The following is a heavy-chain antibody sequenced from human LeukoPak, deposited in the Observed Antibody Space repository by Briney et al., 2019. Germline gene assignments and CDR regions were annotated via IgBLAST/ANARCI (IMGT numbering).Heavy chain of an antibody. CDR2: ISYDGSNK. CDR1: GFTFSSYG. CDR3: AKDRDYYDRSTFDY. V-gene: IGHV3-30*18. Sequence: GGSLRLSCAASGFTFSSYGMHWVRQAPGKGLEWVALISYDGSNKYYADSVKGRFTISRDNSKNTLYLQMNSLRAEDTAVYYCAKDRDYYDRSTFDYWGQGTLVPVSS. J-gene: IGHJ4*02. D-gene: IGHD3-22*01.